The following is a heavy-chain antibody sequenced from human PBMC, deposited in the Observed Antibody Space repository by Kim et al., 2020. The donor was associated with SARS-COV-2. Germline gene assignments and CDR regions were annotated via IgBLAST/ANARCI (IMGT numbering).Heavy chain of an antibody. V-gene: IGHV4-59*13. J-gene: IGHJ6*02. D-gene: IGHD3-16*01. Sequence: SETLSLTCTVSGGSISSYYWSWIRQPPGKGLEWIGYIYYSGSTNYNPSLKSRVTISVDTSKNQFSLKLSSVTTADTAEYYCARDQPTGGSYYYYYGMDVWGQGTTVTVSS. CDR1: GGSISSYY. CDR2: IYYSGST. CDR3: ARDQPTGGSYYYYYGMDV.